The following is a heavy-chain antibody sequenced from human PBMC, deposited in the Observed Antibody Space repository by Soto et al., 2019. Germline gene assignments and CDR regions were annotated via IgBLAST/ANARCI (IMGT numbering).Heavy chain of an antibody. Sequence: ASEKGSCKAAGYNFTTSGIRWVRQAPGQDLSWMGWISGDLVNTKSAPKLQDRVTMTTDTSAGTAYMELRRLRSDDTAVYFCASEGQQQAQETYYQFHRMDIWGQGTTVTASS. CDR2: ISGDLVNT. D-gene: IGHD6-13*01. J-gene: IGHJ6*01. V-gene: IGHV1-18*01. CDR1: GYNFTTSG. CDR3: ASEGQQQAQETYYQFHRMDI.